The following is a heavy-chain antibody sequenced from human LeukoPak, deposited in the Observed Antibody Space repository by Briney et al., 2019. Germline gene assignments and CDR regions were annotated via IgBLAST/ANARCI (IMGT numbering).Heavy chain of an antibody. CDR2: ISSSSSYI. CDR3: ARAQYYSDSTGYYYLHY. D-gene: IGHD3-22*01. V-gene: IGHV3-21*01. Sequence: GGSLRLSCAASGFTFSSYSMNWVRQAPGKGLEWVSSISSSSSYIYYADSVKGRFTISRDKAKNSLYLQTNSLRAEDTAVYYCARAQYYSDSTGYYYLHYWGQGTLVTVSS. J-gene: IGHJ4*02. CDR1: GFTFSSYS.